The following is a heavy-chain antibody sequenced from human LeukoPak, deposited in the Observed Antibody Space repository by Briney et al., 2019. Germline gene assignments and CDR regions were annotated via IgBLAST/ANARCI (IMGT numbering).Heavy chain of an antibody. V-gene: IGHV4-61*02. CDR1: GGSISSGTYY. J-gene: IGHJ4*02. CDR3: ARAYSGSYCFDY. CDR2: IYTSGST. Sequence: SETLSLTCTVSGGSISSGTYYWSWIRQPAGKGLEWIGRIYTSGSTNYNPSLKSRVTISVDTSKNQFSLKLSSVTAADTAVYYCARAYSGSYCFDYWGQGTLVTVSS. D-gene: IGHD1-26*01.